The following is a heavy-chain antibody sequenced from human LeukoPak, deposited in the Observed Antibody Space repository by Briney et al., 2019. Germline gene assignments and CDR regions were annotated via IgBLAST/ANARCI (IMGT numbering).Heavy chain of an antibody. D-gene: IGHD4-23*01. V-gene: IGHV4-31*03. Sequence: SETLSLTCTVSGGSISSGGYYWSWIRQHPGKGLEWIGYIYYSGSTYYNPSFKSRVTISVDTSKNQFSLKLSSVTAADTAVYYCARVPSTTVVTGPHYSFDYWGQRTLVTVSS. CDR1: GGSISSGGYY. CDR2: IYYSGST. J-gene: IGHJ4*02. CDR3: ARVPSTTVVTGPHYSFDY.